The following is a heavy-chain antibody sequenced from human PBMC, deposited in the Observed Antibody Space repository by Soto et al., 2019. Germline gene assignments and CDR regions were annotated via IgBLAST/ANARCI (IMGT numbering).Heavy chain of an antibody. CDR3: AREDSIIILAVSAF. J-gene: IGHJ4*02. V-gene: IGHV3-21*06. Sequence: GGSLRLSCTVSGFSFNNYGINWVRQSPGKGLECVSSISKSDYAYYSDSVKGRFTISRDNAKNSVSLQMNTLRVQDTAVYYCAREDSIIILAVSAFWGQGTLVTVSS. D-gene: IGHD3-22*01. CDR2: ISKSDYA. CDR1: GFSFNNYG.